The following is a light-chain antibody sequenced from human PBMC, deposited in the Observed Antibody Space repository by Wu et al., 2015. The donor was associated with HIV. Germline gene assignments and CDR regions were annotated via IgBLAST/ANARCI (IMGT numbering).Light chain of an antibody. CDR3: QHYVGSPPVT. CDR1: QSISSSY. J-gene: IGKJ4*01. V-gene: IGKV3-20*01. Sequence: EIVLTQPPGTLSLSPGERATLSCRASQSISSSYLAWYQQRPGQAPRLLIYGASSRATGIADRFSGSGSGTDFTLTISRLEPEDFAVYYCQHYVGSPPVTFGGGTKVEIK. CDR2: GAS.